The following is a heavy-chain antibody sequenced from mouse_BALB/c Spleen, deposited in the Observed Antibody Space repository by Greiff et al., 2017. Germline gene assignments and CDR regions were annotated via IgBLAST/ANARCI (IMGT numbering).Heavy chain of an antibody. J-gene: IGHJ3*01. CDR2: ISTYYGDA. CDR1: GYTFTDYA. CDR3: ASLYYGNYVFAY. D-gene: IGHD2-1*01. Sequence: VQLQQSGAELVRPGVSVKISCKGSGYTFTDYAMHWVKQSHAKSLEWIGVISTYYGDASYNQKFKGKATMTVDKSSSTAYIELARLTSEDSAIYYCASLYYGNYVFAYWGQGTLVTVSA. V-gene: IGHV1S137*01.